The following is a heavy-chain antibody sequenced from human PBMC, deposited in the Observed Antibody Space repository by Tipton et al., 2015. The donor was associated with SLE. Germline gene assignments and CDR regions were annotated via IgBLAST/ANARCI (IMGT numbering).Heavy chain of an antibody. CDR3: ARDLTGLGFDY. CDR2: IYTSGST. J-gene: IGHJ4*02. D-gene: IGHD1-20*01. Sequence: LRLTCTLSGGSISSGSYYWSWIRQPAGKGLEWIGRIYTSGSTNYNPSLKSRVTISVDTSKNQFSLKLSSVTAADTAVYYCARDLTGLGFDYWGQGTLVTVSS. V-gene: IGHV4-61*02. CDR1: GGSISSGSYY.